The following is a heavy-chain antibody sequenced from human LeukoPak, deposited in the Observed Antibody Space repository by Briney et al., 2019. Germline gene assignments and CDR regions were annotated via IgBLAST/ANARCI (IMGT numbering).Heavy chain of an antibody. CDR2: VSTDGTST. D-gene: IGHD1-7*01. CDR3: ARDSPNYSKGAIDI. V-gene: IGHV3-74*01. Sequence: PGGSLRLSCAASGFTSSSHGMPWVRQAPGKGLVWVAHVSTDGTSTSSVDSVKGRFTISRDNAKNTLYLQMNSLRAEDTAVYYCARDSPNYSKGAIDIWGQGAMVTVSS. CDR1: GFTSSSHG. J-gene: IGHJ3*02.